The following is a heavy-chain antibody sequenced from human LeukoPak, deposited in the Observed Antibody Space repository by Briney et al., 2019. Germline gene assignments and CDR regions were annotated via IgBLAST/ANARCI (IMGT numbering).Heavy chain of an antibody. CDR2: ISYSGST. V-gene: IGHV4-39*01. J-gene: IGHJ4*02. Sequence: PSETLSLTCTVSGGSISSSSNFWGWIRQPPGKGLEWIGSISYSGSTYYNPSLKSRVTISVDTSKNQFSLKLSSVTAADTAVYYCARLTPYSAGPLGDYWGQGTLVTVSS. CDR1: GGSISSSSNF. CDR3: ARLTPYSAGPLGDY. D-gene: IGHD1-26*01.